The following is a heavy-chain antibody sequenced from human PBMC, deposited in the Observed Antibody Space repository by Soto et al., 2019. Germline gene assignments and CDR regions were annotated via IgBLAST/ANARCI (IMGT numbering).Heavy chain of an antibody. CDR3: RVRVTTANDY. V-gene: IGHV3-11*03. J-gene: IGHJ4*02. CDR2: ISSSTSHT. Sequence: GGSLRLSCAVSGFTFSDYYMTWIRQAPGKGLEWVSYISSSTSHTNYADSVKGRFTISRDDSKNTAYLQMNSLKTEDTAVYYCRVRVTTANDYWGQGTLVTVSS. CDR1: GFTFSDYY. D-gene: IGHD4-17*01.